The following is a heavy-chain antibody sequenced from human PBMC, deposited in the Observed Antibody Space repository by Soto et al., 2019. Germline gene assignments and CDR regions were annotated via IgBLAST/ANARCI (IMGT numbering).Heavy chain of an antibody. D-gene: IGHD6-6*01. CDR2: IDWDDDK. Sequence: VCGPTRVKPTRTLALTCTFSGFSLITSGMCVSWMRQPPGKALEWLALIDWDDDKYYSTSLKTRLTISKDTSKTQVVLTMTNMDPVDTATYYCARSSEYSTWFDPWGQGTLVTVSS. CDR3: ARSSEYSTWFDP. CDR1: GFSLITSGMC. V-gene: IGHV2-70*01. J-gene: IGHJ5*02.